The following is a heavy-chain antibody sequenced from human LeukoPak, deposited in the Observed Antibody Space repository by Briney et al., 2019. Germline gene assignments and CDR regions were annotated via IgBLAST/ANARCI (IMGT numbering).Heavy chain of an antibody. CDR3: AGGRVGYCSSTSCYRTYYYYYGMDV. J-gene: IGHJ6*02. D-gene: IGHD2-2*02. CDR1: GGSFSGYY. V-gene: IGHV4-34*01. CDR2: INHSGST. Sequence: SETLSLTCAVYGGSFSGYYWSWIRQPPGKGLEWIGEINHSGSTNYNPSLKSRVTISVDTSKNQFSLKLSSVTAADTAVYYCAGGRVGYCSSTSCYRTYYYYYGMDVWGQGTTVTVSS.